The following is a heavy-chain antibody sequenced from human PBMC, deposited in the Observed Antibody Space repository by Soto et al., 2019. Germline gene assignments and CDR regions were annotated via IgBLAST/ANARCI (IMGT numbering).Heavy chain of an antibody. J-gene: IGHJ5*02. V-gene: IGHV3-23*01. D-gene: IGHD6-6*01. Sequence: EVQLLESGGGLVQPGGSLRLSCAASGFTFANHAMTWVRQAPGKGLEWVSTISGGGLYTFYADSMKGRFTISRDNSKNTLYLQMNSLRAEDTAVYVCAKDPVYSSSSGAHWFDPWGQGTLVTVSS. CDR1: GFTFANHA. CDR3: AKDPVYSSSSGAHWFDP. CDR2: ISGGGLYT.